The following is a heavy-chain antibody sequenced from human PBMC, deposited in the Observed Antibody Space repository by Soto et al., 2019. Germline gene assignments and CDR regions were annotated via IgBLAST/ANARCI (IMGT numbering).Heavy chain of an antibody. Sequence: GGSLRLSCAASGSTFSSYWMSWVRQAPGKGLEWVANIKQDGSEKYYVDSVKGRFTISRDNAKNSLYLQMNSLRAEDTAVYYCARGVGAILHGAQDVWGKGTTVTVSS. CDR3: ARGVGAILHGAQDV. CDR2: IKQDGSEK. V-gene: IGHV3-7*01. J-gene: IGHJ6*04. CDR1: GSTFSSYW. D-gene: IGHD3-9*01.